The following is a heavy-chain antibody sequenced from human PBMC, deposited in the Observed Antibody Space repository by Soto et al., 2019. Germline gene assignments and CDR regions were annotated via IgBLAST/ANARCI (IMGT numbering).Heavy chain of an antibody. CDR1: GGSISSYY. J-gene: IGHJ5*02. V-gene: IGHV4-59*01. CDR2: IYYSGST. Sequence: SSETLSLTCTVSGGSISSYYWSWIRQPPGKGLEWIGYIYYSGSTNYNPSLKSRVTISVDTSKNQFSLKLSSVTAADTAVYYCARINGAYCSSTSCYVYGWFDPWGQGTLVTVSS. D-gene: IGHD2-2*01. CDR3: ARINGAYCSSTSCYVYGWFDP.